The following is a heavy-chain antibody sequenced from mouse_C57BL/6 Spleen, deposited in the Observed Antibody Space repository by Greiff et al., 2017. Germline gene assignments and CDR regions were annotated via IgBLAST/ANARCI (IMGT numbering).Heavy chain of an antibody. V-gene: IGHV1-52*01. CDR3: ARDDGYPDY. J-gene: IGHJ2*01. D-gene: IGHD2-3*01. CDR2: IDPSDSET. CDR1: GYTFTSYW. Sequence: QVQLQQPGAELVRPGSSVKLSCKASGYTFTSYWMHWVKQRPIQGLEWIGNIDPSDSETNYNQKFKDKATLTVDKSSSTAYMQLSSLTSEDSAVDYCARDDGYPDYWGQGTTLTVSS.